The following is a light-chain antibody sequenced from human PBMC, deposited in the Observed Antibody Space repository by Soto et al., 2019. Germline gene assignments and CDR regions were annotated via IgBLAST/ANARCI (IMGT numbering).Light chain of an antibody. CDR1: QSLLYTSNDKNY. CDR2: WAS. J-gene: IGKJ1*01. V-gene: IGKV4-1*01. Sequence: DIVMTQSPDSLAVSLGERATIKCKSSQSLLYTSNDKNYLAWYQQKPGQPPKLLIYWASTREAGVPDRFSGSGSGSDFTLSISSLQAEDVAVYYCQQYYTTPWTFGQGTKVEIK. CDR3: QQYYTTPWT.